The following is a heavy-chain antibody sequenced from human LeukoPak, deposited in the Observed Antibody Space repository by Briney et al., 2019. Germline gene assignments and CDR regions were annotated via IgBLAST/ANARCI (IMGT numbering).Heavy chain of an antibody. D-gene: IGHD4-17*01. CDR3: ARDRSYGDFALDY. CDR1: GYTFTSYA. CDR2: INAGNGNT. J-gene: IGHJ4*02. V-gene: IGHV1-3*01. Sequence: GASVKVSCKASGYTFTSYAMHWVRQAPGQRLEWMGWINAGNGNTQYSQRFQGRVSITRDTSASTAYMEVSSLRSEDTAVYFCARDRSYGDFALDYWGQGTQVTVSS.